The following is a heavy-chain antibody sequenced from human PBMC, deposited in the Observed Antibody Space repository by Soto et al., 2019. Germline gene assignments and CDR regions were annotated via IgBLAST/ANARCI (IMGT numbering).Heavy chain of an antibody. CDR3: ARLHGYCISSSCHGTYAMDV. Sequence: PSETLSLTCTVSGGSGSSGSYYWSWIRQPPGKGLEWIGYIYYSGSTYYNPSLNSRVTVSVDTSKNQFSLKVTSVTAADTVVYYCARLHGYCISSSCHGTYAMDVWGQGTTVTVSS. D-gene: IGHD2-2*01. J-gene: IGHJ6*02. V-gene: IGHV4-39*01. CDR2: IYYSGST. CDR1: GGSGSSGSYY.